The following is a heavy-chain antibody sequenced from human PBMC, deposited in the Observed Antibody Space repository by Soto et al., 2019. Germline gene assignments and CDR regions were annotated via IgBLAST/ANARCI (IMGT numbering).Heavy chain of an antibody. V-gene: IGHV4-59*08. CDR3: ARLGPGIAAAAGAFDI. Sequence: SETLSLTCTVSGGSISSYYWSWIRQPPGKGLEWIGYIYYSGSTNYNPSLKSRVTISVDTSKNQFSLKLSSVTAADTAVYYCARLGPGIAAAAGAFDIWGQGTMVTVSS. CDR1: GGSISSYY. J-gene: IGHJ3*02. CDR2: IYYSGST. D-gene: IGHD6-13*01.